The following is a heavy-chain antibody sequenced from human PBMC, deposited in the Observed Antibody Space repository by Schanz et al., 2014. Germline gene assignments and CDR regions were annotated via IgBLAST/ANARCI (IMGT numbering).Heavy chain of an antibody. V-gene: IGHV3-23*01. D-gene: IGHD3-10*01. CDR3: AKGRFGELSAFDI. CDR2: ISASGGTT. J-gene: IGHJ3*02. CDR1: GFTFSAYA. Sequence: EVQLLESGGGLVQPGGSLRLSCAASGFTFSAYAMTWVRQIPGKGLEWVSAISASGGTTYYADSVKGRFTISRDNSKNTLYLQMNSLRAEDTAVYYCAKGRFGELSAFDIWGHGTLVTVSS.